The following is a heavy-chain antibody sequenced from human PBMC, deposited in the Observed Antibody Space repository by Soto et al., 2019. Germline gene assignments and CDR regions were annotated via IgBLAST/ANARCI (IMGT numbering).Heavy chain of an antibody. J-gene: IGHJ6*04. V-gene: IGHV3-74*01. Sequence: EVQLVESGGGLVQPGGSLRLSCAASGFTFNTYWMHWVRQAPGRGLVWVSRLNSDGSSKYYGDSMKGRFTISRDNADNTVYLPMTSLRDEDTAVYFWVRGFKNYYAMDVWGKVTTFTV. CDR3: VRGFKNYYAMDV. CDR1: GFTFNTYW. CDR2: LNSDGSSK.